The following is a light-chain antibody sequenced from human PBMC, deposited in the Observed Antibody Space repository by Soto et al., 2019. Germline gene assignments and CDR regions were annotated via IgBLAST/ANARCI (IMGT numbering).Light chain of an antibody. V-gene: IGKV3D-20*02. CDR3: QQRSNWPPIT. CDR1: QSVSSSN. CDR2: DAS. J-gene: IGKJ5*01. Sequence: EIVLTQSPGTLSLSPGERATPSCRASQSVSSSNLAWYQQNPGQAPRLLIYDASNRATGIPARFSGSGSGTDFTLTISSLEPEDFAVYYCQQRSNWPPITFGQGTRLEIK.